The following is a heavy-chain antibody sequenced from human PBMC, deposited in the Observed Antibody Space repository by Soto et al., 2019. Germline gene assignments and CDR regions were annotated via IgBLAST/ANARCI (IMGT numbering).Heavy chain of an antibody. CDR1: GDSISSGDYY. CDR3: ARDKITGLFDY. D-gene: IGHD2-8*02. Sequence: SETLSLTCTVSGDSISSGDYYWSWIRQPPGKGLEWIGCIYYSGNTYYNPSLKSRFSISVDTSKNQFSLKLSSVTAADTAVYYCARDKITGLFDYWGQGTLVTVSS. CDR2: IYYSGNT. J-gene: IGHJ4*02. V-gene: IGHV4-30-4*01.